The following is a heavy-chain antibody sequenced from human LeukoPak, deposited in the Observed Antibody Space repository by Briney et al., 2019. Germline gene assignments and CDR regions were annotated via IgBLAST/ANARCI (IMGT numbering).Heavy chain of an antibody. CDR3: ARWSHYCSGGSCYGRYYYYYYGMDV. V-gene: IGHV3-7*01. Sequence: GGSLRLSCAASGFTFSTYTMSWVRQAPGKGLEWVANIKQDGSEKYYVDSVKGRFTISRDNAKNSLYLQMNSLRAEDTAVYYCARWSHYCSGGSCYGRYYYYYYGMDVWGQGTTVTVSS. J-gene: IGHJ6*02. CDR2: IKQDGSEK. D-gene: IGHD2-15*01. CDR1: GFTFSTYT.